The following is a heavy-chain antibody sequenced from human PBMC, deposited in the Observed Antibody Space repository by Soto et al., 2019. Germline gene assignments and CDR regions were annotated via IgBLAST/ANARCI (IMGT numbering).Heavy chain of an antibody. J-gene: IGHJ6*03. CDR2: INPNAGGT. V-gene: IGHV1-2*02. CDR3: VRPSPAMTPRPGYNYNTDV. Sequence: QVQLVQSGAEVKKPGASVKVSCKASGYTFIGYYINWVRQAPGQGPEWVGWINPNAGGTNPAQKSQAALTFTCDTSTSKAHMELTALTSDDTAVYYCVRPSPAMTPRPGYNYNTDVWGMGAPVTVAS. CDR1: GYTFIGYY. D-gene: IGHD2-15*01.